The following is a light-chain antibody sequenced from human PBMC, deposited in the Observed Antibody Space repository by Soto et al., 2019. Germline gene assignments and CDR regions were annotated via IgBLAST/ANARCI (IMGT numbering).Light chain of an antibody. Sequence: EIVLTQSPATLSLSPGERATLSCRASQSVSRFLAWYQQKPGQAPRLLIYDASNSATGIPARFSGSGSGTDFTLTISSLEPEDFAIYYCQHRSNWLWPFGQGTKVEIK. CDR1: QSVSRF. J-gene: IGKJ1*01. CDR2: DAS. V-gene: IGKV3-11*01. CDR3: QHRSNWLWP.